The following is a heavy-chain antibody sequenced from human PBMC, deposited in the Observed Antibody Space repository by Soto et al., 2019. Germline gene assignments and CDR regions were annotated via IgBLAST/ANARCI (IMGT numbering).Heavy chain of an antibody. J-gene: IGHJ6*02. CDR3: AKDLSSIAVAGRVYYYYGMDV. V-gene: IGHV3-30*18. CDR2: ISYDGSNK. CDR1: GFTFSSYG. D-gene: IGHD6-19*01. Sequence: GGSLRLSCAASGFTFSSYGMHWVRQAPGKGLEWVAVISYDGSNKYYADSVKGRFTISRDNSKNTLYLQMNSLRAEDTAVYYCAKDLSSIAVAGRVYYYYGMDVWGQGTTVTVSS.